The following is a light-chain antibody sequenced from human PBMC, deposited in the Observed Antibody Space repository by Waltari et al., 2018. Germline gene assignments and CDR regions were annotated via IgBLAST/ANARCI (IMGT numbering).Light chain of an antibody. CDR1: SSDVGGYNY. J-gene: IGLJ1*01. Sequence: QSALTQPASVSGSPGQSITISCTGTSSDVGGYNYVSWYQQHPGKAPKLMIYDVSNRPSGVSNRFSGSKSGNTASLTISGLHAEDEADYYCSSYTSSSTSVVGTGTKVTVL. CDR2: DVS. V-gene: IGLV2-14*03. CDR3: SSYTSSSTSV.